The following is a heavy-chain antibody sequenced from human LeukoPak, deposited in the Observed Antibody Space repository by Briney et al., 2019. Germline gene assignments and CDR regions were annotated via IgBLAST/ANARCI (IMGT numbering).Heavy chain of an antibody. Sequence: SETLSLTCAVYGGSFSGYYWSWIRQPPGKGLEWIGEINHSGSTNYNPSLKSRVTISVDTSKNQFSLKLSSVTAADTAVYYCARSPTVTTLLLTWGQGTLVTVSS. V-gene: IGHV4-34*01. CDR1: GGSFSGYY. D-gene: IGHD4-17*01. CDR3: ARSPTVTTLLLT. CDR2: INHSGST. J-gene: IGHJ5*02.